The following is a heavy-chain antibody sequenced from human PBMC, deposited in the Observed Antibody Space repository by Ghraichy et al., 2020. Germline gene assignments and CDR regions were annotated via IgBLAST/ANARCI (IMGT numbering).Heavy chain of an antibody. D-gene: IGHD2-15*01. J-gene: IGHJ4*02. Sequence: GGSLRLSCAASGFTFSSYWMSWVRQAPGKGLEWVANIKQDGSEKYYVDSVKGRFTISRDKAKNSLYLQMNSLRAEDTAVYYCAREFADPNVVVVAANDYWGQGTLVTVSS. CDR3: AREFADPNVVVVAANDY. V-gene: IGHV3-7*01. CDR1: GFTFSSYW. CDR2: IKQDGSEK.